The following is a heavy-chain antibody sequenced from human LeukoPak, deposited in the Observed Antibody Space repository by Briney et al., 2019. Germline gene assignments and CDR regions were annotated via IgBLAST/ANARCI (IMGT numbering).Heavy chain of an antibody. J-gene: IGHJ4*02. Sequence: PGGSLRLSCAASGFPLSSYAMTWVRQAPGKGLEWVSVISGSGDTKYYADSVKGRFTISRDSSKNTLYLQMNSLRAEDTAVYYCAKLRSGWVVAASDYWGQGTLVTVSS. V-gene: IGHV3-23*01. CDR3: AKLRSGWVVAASDY. CDR2: ISGSGDTK. D-gene: IGHD2-15*01. CDR1: GFPLSSYA.